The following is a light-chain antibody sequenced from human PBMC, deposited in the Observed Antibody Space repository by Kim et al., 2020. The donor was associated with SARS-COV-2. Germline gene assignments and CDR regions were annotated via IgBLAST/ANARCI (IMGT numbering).Light chain of an antibody. CDR3: QQSYSIPYT. CDR1: QNINNY. Sequence: DIQMTQSPSSLSASVGDRVTITCRASQNINNYLNWYQQKPGKAPKFLIYAASSLQSGVPSRFSGSGSGKDFSLTISSLQPEDFATYYCQQSYSIPYTFGQGTKLEI. CDR2: AAS. V-gene: IGKV1-39*01. J-gene: IGKJ2*01.